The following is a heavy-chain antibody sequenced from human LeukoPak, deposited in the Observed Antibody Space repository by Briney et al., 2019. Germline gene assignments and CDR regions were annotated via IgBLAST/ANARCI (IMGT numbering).Heavy chain of an antibody. CDR2: INPNTGST. Sequence: GASVTVSCKASGYTFTTYYMHWVRQAPGQGLEWMGIINPNTGSTTYAQKFHGRVTMTRDTSTSTVYMDLSSLRSEDTAVYYCARGYSSTWYNWFDPWGQGTLVTVSS. J-gene: IGHJ5*02. V-gene: IGHV1-46*01. D-gene: IGHD2-2*01. CDR1: GYTFTTYY. CDR3: ARGYSSTWYNWFDP.